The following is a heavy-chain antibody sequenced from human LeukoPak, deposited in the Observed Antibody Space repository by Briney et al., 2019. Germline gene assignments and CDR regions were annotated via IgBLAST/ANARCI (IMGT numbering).Heavy chain of an antibody. CDR3: ARGINVGATSY. CDR2: VQYSGNT. V-gene: IGHV4-59*01. Sequence: PSETLSLTCTVSGVSISTYYWSWVRQSPGKGLEWIGCVQYSGNTKYNPLFKSRVTISVDTSKNQFSLRLSSVTAADTAMYFCARGINVGATSYWGQGTLVTVSA. D-gene: IGHD1-26*01. CDR1: GVSISTYY. J-gene: IGHJ4*02.